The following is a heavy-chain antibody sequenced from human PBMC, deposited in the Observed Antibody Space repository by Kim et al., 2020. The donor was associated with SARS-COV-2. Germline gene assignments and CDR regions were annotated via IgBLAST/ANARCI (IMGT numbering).Heavy chain of an antibody. J-gene: IGHJ5*02. CDR1: GLTFTNAW. CDR2: IKSQSDGGTA. Sequence: GGSLRLSCVVSGLTFTNAWLSWVRQAPGKGLEWVGRIKSQSDGGTAEHAAPVKGRFTISRDDSKNTLYLQMNSLKTEDTAVYYCATFRYGPWGQGTLVTV. D-gene: IGHD3-16*01. V-gene: IGHV3-15*01. CDR3: ATFRYGP.